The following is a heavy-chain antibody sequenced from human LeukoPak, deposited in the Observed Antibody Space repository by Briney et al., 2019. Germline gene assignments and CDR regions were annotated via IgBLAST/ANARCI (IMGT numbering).Heavy chain of an antibody. CDR3: ARVGPSSASMTPAYGMDV. D-gene: IGHD2/OR15-2a*01. J-gene: IGHJ6*02. V-gene: IGHV3-20*04. CDR1: GFTFDDYG. CDR2: INWNGGST. Sequence: PGGSLGLSCAASGFTFDDYGMSWVRQAPGKGLEWVSGINWNGGSTGYADSVKGRFTISRDNAKNSLYLQMNSLIAEDTALYYFARVGPSSASMTPAYGMDVWGQGTTVTVSS.